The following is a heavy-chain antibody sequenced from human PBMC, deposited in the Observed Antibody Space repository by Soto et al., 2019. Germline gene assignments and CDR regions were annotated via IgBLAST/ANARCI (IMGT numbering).Heavy chain of an antibody. D-gene: IGHD3-3*01. Sequence: QVKLVESGGGVVQPGRSLRLSCAASGFTFSSYGMHWVRQAPGTGLERVAVISYDGSNKYYADSVKGRFTISRDNSTNTLYLQMNSLRAEDTAVYYCAKEVWSGPMVVWGQVTTVTVSS. J-gene: IGHJ6*02. CDR3: AKEVWSGPMVV. CDR2: ISYDGSNK. CDR1: GFTFSSYG. V-gene: IGHV3-30*18.